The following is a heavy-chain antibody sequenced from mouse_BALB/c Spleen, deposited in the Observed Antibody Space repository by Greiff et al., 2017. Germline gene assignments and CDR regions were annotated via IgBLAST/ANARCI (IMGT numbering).Heavy chain of an antibody. V-gene: IGHV5-6-5*01. CDR1: GFTFSSFG. CDR2: ISSGGST. J-gene: IGHJ4*01. Sequence: EVQLVESGGGLVQPGGSRKLSCAASGFTFSSFGMHWVRQAPEKGLEWVTYISSGGSTYYPDSVKGRFTISRDNARNILYLQMSSLRSEDTAMYYCARGDYDYDDYAMDYWGQGTSVTVSS. D-gene: IGHD2-4*01. CDR3: ARGDYDYDDYAMDY.